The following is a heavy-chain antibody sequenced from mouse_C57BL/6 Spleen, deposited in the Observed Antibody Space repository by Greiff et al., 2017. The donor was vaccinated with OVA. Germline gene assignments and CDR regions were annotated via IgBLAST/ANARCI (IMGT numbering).Heavy chain of an antibody. CDR1: GYTFTSCW. CDR3: ARGLPSYFDY. D-gene: IGHD2-4*01. V-gene: IGHV1-50*01. Sequence: QVQLQQPGAELVKPGASVKLSCKASGYTFTSCWMQWVKQRPGQGLEWIGEIDPSDSYTNYNQKFKGKATLTVDTSSSTAYMQLSSLTSEDSAVYYCARGLPSYFDYWGQGTTLTVSS. J-gene: IGHJ2*01. CDR2: IDPSDSYT.